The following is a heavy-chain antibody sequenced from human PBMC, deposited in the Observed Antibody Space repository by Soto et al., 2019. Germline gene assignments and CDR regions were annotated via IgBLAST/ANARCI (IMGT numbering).Heavy chain of an antibody. J-gene: IGHJ6*03. D-gene: IGHD3-10*01. CDR1: GGSISSYY. V-gene: IGHV4-59*08. CDR2: IYYSGST. Sequence: SETLSLTCTVSGGSISSYYWSWIRQPPGKGLEWIGYIYYSGSTNYNPSLKSRVTISVDTSKNQFSLKLSSVTAADTAVYYCARHSVHYYYMDVWDKGTTVTVSS. CDR3: ARHSVHYYYMDV.